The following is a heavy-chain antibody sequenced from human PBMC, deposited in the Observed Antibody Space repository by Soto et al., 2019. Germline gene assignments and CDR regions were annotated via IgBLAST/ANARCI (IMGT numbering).Heavy chain of an antibody. D-gene: IGHD3-3*01. CDR2: ISAYNGNT. Sequence: QVQLVQSGAEVKKPGASVKVSCKASGYTFTSYGISWVRQAPGQGLEWMGWISAYNGNTNYAQKLQGRVTMTTDTYTSTAYMELRSLRSDDTDVYYCARVRFGVVIIPDLDPWGQGTLVTVSS. CDR1: GYTFTSYG. V-gene: IGHV1-18*01. CDR3: ARVRFGVVIIPDLDP. J-gene: IGHJ5*02.